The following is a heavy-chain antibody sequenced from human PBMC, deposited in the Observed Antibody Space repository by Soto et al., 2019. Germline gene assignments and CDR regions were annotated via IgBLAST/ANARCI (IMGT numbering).Heavy chain of an antibody. D-gene: IGHD3-22*01. CDR2: ISGSGGST. V-gene: IGHV3-23*01. Sequence: EVQLLESGGGLVQPGGSLRLSCAASGFTFSSYAMSWVRQAPGKGLAWVSAISGSGGSTYYADSVKGRFTISRDNSKNTLYLQMNSLRAEDTAVYYCAKDRARTYYYDSSGSVYWGQGTLVTVSS. CDR1: GFTFSSYA. J-gene: IGHJ4*02. CDR3: AKDRARTYYYDSSGSVY.